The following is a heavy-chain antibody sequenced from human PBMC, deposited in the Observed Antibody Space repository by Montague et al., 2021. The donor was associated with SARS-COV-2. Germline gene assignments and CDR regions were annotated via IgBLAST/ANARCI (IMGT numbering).Heavy chain of an antibody. D-gene: IGHD3-9*01. CDR2: FDPEDGET. Sequence: SVKVSCKVSGYTLTELSMHWVRQAPGKGLEWMGGFDPEDGETIYAQKFQGRVTMTEDTSTDTAYMELSSRRSEDTAVYYCATSSVLTVSGWFDPWGQGTLVTVSS. CDR1: GYTLTELS. V-gene: IGHV1-24*01. CDR3: ATSSVLTVSGWFDP. J-gene: IGHJ5*02.